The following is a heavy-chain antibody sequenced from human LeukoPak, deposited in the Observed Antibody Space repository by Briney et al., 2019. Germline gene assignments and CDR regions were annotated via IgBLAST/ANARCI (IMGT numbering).Heavy chain of an antibody. CDR1: GFTFSSYS. J-gene: IGHJ3*02. CDR2: ISSSSSYI. CDR3: ARVGSESSNALDI. Sequence: KPGGSLRLSCAASGFTFSSYSMNWVRQAPGKGLEWVSSISSSSSYIYYADSVKGRFTISRDNAKNSLYLQMNSLRAEDTAVYYCARVGSESSNALDIWGQGTMVTVSS. V-gene: IGHV3-21*01. D-gene: IGHD1-26*01.